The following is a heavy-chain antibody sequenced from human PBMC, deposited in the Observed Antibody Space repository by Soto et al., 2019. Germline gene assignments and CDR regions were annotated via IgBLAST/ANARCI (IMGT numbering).Heavy chain of an antibody. J-gene: IGHJ4*02. V-gene: IGHV1-2*02. Sequence: ASVKVSCKASGYSFTGYYMHWVRQAPGQGPEWMGWVNPNCGGTNYARKSQGRVTMTRDTSITTAYMELSGLRADGTAVYYCARDVAPYYGLLTGSPPGYWGQGALVAVSS. CDR2: VNPNCGGT. CDR1: GYSFTGYY. CDR3: ARDVAPYYGLLTGSPPGY. D-gene: IGHD3-9*01.